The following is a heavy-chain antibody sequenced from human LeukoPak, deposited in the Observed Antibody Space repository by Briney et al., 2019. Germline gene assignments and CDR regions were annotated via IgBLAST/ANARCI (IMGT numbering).Heavy chain of an antibody. CDR2: IKQDGSVK. V-gene: IGHV3-7*01. CDR3: ARGSYYYDSSGYY. CDR1: GFTFSSYW. D-gene: IGHD3-22*01. Sequence: PGGSLRLSCAASGFTFSSYWMSWVRQAPGKGLEWVANIKQDGSVKYYVDSVKGRFTISRDNAKNSLYLQMNSLRAEDTAVYYCARGSYYYDSSGYYWGQGTLVTVSS. J-gene: IGHJ4*02.